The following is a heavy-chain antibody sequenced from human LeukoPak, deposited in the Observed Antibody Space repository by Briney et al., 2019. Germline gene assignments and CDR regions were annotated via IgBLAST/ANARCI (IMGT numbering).Heavy chain of an antibody. CDR2: IRSKAYGGTT. V-gene: IGHV3-49*04. CDR1: GSTFGDYA. D-gene: IGHD6-13*01. CDR3: TKYSSSHGMDV. Sequence: GRSLRLSCTASGSTFGDYAMSWVRQAPGKGLEWVGFIRSKAYGGTTEYAASVKGRFTISRDDSKSIAYLQMNSLKTEDTAVYYCTKYSSSHGMDVWGKGTTVTVSS. J-gene: IGHJ6*04.